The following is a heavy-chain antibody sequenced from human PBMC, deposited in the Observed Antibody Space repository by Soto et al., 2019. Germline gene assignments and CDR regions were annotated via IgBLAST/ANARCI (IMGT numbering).Heavy chain of an antibody. Sequence: QVQLVESGGGVVQPGRSLRLSCAASGFTFSSYAIHWVRQAPGKGLEWVAFISYAGSNRYYADSVKGRFTISRDNSKNTLYLQMNSLRVEDTAVYFGARDNAPVAGTSLPGYWGQGTLVTVSS. CDR1: GFTFSSYA. V-gene: IGHV3-30-3*01. CDR3: ARDNAPVAGTSLPGY. J-gene: IGHJ4*02. CDR2: ISYAGSNR. D-gene: IGHD6-19*01.